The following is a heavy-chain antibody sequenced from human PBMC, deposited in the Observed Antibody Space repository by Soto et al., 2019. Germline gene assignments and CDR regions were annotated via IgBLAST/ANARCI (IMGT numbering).Heavy chain of an antibody. V-gene: IGHV1-69*13. CDR1: GGTFGSYA. CDR2: IIPIFGTA. J-gene: IGHJ6*02. CDR3: AREYCSGGSCQPSYYYGMDV. D-gene: IGHD2-15*01. Sequence: ASVKVSCKASGGTFGSYAISWVRQAPGQGLEWMGGIIPIFGTANYAQKFQGRVTITADESTSTAYMELSSLRSEDTAVYYCAREYCSGGSCQPSYYYGMDVWGQGTTVTVSS.